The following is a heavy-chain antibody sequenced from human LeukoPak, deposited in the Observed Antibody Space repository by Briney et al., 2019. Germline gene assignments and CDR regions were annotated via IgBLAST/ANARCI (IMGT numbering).Heavy chain of an antibody. V-gene: IGHV3-20*04. CDR3: AIGGIYYGAAFDF. Sequence: GRSLTLSCAASAFTFDDYGMGSVRQAPGNGLEWVFGINWVGGSTGYADSVEGRFTISRDNAKNSLYLQMSSPRAEDTAWYYCAIGGIYYGAAFDFWGQGSLVTVSA. CDR2: INWVGGST. J-gene: IGHJ4*02. D-gene: IGHD1-26*01. CDR1: AFTFDDYG.